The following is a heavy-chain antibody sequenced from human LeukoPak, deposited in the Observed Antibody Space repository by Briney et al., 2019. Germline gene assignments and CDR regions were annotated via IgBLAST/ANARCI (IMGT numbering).Heavy chain of an antibody. Sequence: SETLSLTCTVSGGSISSGSYYCGWIRQPPGKGLEWIGSIYHSGNTYYNPSLKSRVTLSVDTSKNQFSLKLSSVTAADTAVYYCAGRNYDNWFDPWGQGTLVSVSS. CDR2: IYHSGNT. D-gene: IGHD3-10*01. CDR3: AGRNYDNWFDP. CDR1: GGSISSGSYY. J-gene: IGHJ5*02. V-gene: IGHV4-39*01.